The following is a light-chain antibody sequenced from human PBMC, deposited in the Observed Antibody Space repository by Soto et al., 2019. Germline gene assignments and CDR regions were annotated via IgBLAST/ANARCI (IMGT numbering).Light chain of an antibody. CDR2: KAS. J-gene: IGKJ2*01. Sequence: DIQMTQSPSTLSASVGDRVTITCRASQSISSWLAWYQQKPGKAPKLLIYKASSLESGVPSRFSGSGSGTEFTLTISSLQPDDFAPYYCQQYNSYSYTFGKGTKLEIK. CDR1: QSISSW. CDR3: QQYNSYSYT. V-gene: IGKV1-5*03.